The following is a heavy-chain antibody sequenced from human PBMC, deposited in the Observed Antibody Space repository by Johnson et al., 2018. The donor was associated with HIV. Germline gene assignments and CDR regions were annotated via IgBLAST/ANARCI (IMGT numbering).Heavy chain of an antibody. Sequence: VQLVESGGGLVQPGGSLRLSCAASGFTFSSYAMHWVRQAPGKGLEWVSYISSSGSTIYSADSVKGRFTISRDNSKNTVYLQMNSLRADDTAVYYCAREGPSERAGFDIWGQGTMVTVSS. V-gene: IGHV3-48*01. CDR1: GFTFSSYA. CDR3: AREGPSERAGFDI. CDR2: ISSSGSTI. J-gene: IGHJ3*02.